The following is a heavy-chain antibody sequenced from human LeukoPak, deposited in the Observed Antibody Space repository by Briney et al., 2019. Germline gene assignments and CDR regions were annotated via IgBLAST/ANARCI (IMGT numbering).Heavy chain of an antibody. J-gene: IGHJ5*02. D-gene: IGHD7-27*01. V-gene: IGHV1-24*01. CDR2: FDPEDGET. CDR1: GYTLTELS. CDR3: ATNAQGHLGPNWFDP. Sequence: GASVKVSCKVSGYTLTELSMHWVRQAPGKGLEWMGGFDPEDGETIYAQKFQGRVTMTEDTSTDTAYMELSSLRSEDTAVYYCATNAQGHLGPNWFDPWGQGTLVTVSS.